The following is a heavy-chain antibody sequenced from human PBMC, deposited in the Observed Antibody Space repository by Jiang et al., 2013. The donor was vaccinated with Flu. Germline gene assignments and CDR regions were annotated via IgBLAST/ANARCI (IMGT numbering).Heavy chain of an antibody. CDR1: GFTFNNAW. D-gene: IGHD6-19*01. Sequence: QLLESGGGLAKPGGSLRLSCMGSGFTFNNAWMIWVRQAPGKGLEWVGRIKAITDGGTTEYAAPVKGRFTISRDDSKSTVYQQMNGLKTEDTALYYCATDRVTAGYSSGWYHPLDFWGQGTLVTVSS. CDR2: IKAITDGGTT. J-gene: IGHJ4*02. CDR3: ATDRVTAGYSSGWYHPLDF. V-gene: IGHV3-15*01.